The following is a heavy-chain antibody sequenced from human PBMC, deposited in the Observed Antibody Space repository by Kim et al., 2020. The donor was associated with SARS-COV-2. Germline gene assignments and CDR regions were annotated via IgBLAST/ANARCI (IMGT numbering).Heavy chain of an antibody. D-gene: IGHD2-2*02. CDR1: GYSFTSYW. Sequence: GESLKISCKGSGYSFTSYWIGWVRQMPGKGLEWMGIIYPGDSDTRYSPSFQGQVTISADKSISTAYLQWSSLKASDTAMYYCARGYCSSTSCYISSAHWFDPWGQGTLVTVSS. CDR2: IYPGDSDT. J-gene: IGHJ5*02. V-gene: IGHV5-51*01. CDR3: ARGYCSSTSCYISSAHWFDP.